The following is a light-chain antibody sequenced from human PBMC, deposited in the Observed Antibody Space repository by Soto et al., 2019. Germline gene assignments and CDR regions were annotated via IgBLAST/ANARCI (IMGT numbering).Light chain of an antibody. J-gene: IGLJ2*01. CDR3: SSYTSSSTLGVV. V-gene: IGLV2-14*01. CDR1: SSDVGGYNY. CDR2: DVS. Sequence: QSALTQPASVSGSPGQSITISCTGTSSDVGGYNYVSWYQQHPGKAPKLMIYDVSNQPSGVSNRFSGSKSGNTASLTISGLQAEDEADYYCSSYTSSSTLGVVFGGGTQLTVL.